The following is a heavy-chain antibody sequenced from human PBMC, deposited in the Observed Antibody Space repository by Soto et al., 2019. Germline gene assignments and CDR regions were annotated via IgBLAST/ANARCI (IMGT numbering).Heavy chain of an antibody. Sequence: QVQLVQSGAEVKKPGSSVKVSCKASGGTFSSYTISWVRQAPGQGLEWMGRIIPILGIANYAQKVQGSVTISADKSTSTADLELSSMRSADTAVYYCARQHVVVTHDAFDIWGQGTMVTVSS. CDR3: ARQHVVVTHDAFDI. D-gene: IGHD2-21*02. CDR1: GGTFSSYT. CDR2: IIPILGIA. V-gene: IGHV1-69*02. J-gene: IGHJ3*02.